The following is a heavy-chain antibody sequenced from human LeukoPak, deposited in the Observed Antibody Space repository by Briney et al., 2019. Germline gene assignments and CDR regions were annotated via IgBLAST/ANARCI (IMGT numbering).Heavy chain of an antibody. CDR3: ARDRGRITMIKYYFDC. CDR1: GYTFTSYG. D-gene: IGHD3-22*01. V-gene: IGHV1-18*01. J-gene: IGHJ4*02. CDR2: ISAYNGNT. Sequence: ASVKVSCKASGYTFTSYGISWVRQAPGQGLEWMGWISAYNGNTNYAQKLQGRVTMTTDTSTSTAYMDLRSLRSDDTAVYYCARDRGRITMIKYYFDCWGQGTLVTVSS.